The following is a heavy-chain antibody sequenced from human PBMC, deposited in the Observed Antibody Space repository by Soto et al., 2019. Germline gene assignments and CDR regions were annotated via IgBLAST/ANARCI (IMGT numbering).Heavy chain of an antibody. Sequence: QITLKESGPTLVKPTQTLTLTCTFSVFSLSTSGVGVGWIRQPPGKALECLALIYWDDDKRYSPSLKSRLTITKDTSKNQVVLTMTNMDPVDTATYYCAHTLYGSGRYYSGVDAFDIWGQGKMVTVSS. CDR1: VFSLSTSGVG. D-gene: IGHD3-10*01. V-gene: IGHV2-5*02. CDR3: AHTLYGSGRYYSGVDAFDI. CDR2: IYWDDDK. J-gene: IGHJ3*02.